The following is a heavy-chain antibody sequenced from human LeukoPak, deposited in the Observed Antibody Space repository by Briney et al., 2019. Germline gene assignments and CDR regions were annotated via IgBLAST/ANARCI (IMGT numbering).Heavy chain of an antibody. CDR2: INSDGSST. D-gene: IGHD2/OR15-2a*01. V-gene: IGHV3-74*01. Sequence: GGSLRLSCAASGFTFSSYWMHWVRQAPGKGLVWVSRINSDGSSTSYADSVKGRFTISRDNAKNTLYLQMNSLRAEDTAVYYCSIFVVSMAAYADYYYGMDVWGQGTTVTVSS. J-gene: IGHJ6*02. CDR3: SIFVVSMAAYADYYYGMDV. CDR1: GFTFSSYW.